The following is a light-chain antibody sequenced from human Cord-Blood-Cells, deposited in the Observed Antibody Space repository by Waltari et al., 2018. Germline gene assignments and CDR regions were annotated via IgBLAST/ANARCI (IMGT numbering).Light chain of an antibody. V-gene: IGKV1-12*01. CDR1: QGISRW. Sequence: EIQMSQSPSSVSASVGARVTITCRASQGISRWLAWYQQKPGKAPKLLIYAASSLQSGVPSRFSGSGSGTDYTLTISSLQPEDFATYYCQQANSFPITFGQGTRLEIK. CDR3: QQANSFPIT. CDR2: AAS. J-gene: IGKJ5*01.